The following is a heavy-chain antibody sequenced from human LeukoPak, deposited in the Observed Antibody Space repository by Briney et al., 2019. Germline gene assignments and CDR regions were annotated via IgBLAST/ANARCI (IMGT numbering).Heavy chain of an antibody. Sequence: ASVKVSCKASVYTFTGYYMHWVRQSPGQWLEWIVWINPNSGCTNYAQKFQGRVTMTRDTSISPAYMELSRLRSDDTAVYYCARGVIKDFQHWGQGTLVTVSS. V-gene: IGHV1-2*02. J-gene: IGHJ1*01. CDR1: VYTFTGYY. CDR3: ARGVIKDFQH. CDR2: INPNSGCT. D-gene: IGHD2-21*01.